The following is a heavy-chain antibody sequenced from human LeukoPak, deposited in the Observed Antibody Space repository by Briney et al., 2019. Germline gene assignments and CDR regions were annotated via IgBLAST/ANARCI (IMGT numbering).Heavy chain of an antibody. V-gene: IGHV1-24*01. J-gene: IGHJ4*02. D-gene: IGHD3-3*01. CDR2: FDPEDGET. Sequence: ASVKVSCKVSGYTLTELSMHWVRQAPGKGLEWMGGFDPEDGETIYAQKFQGRVTMTEDTPTDTAYMELSSLRSEDTAVYYCATEEALRSAYSAPAVFDYWGQGTLVTVSS. CDR1: GYTLTELS. CDR3: ATEEALRSAYSAPAVFDY.